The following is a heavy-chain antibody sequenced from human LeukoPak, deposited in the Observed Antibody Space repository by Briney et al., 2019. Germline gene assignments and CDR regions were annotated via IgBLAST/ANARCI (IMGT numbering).Heavy chain of an antibody. V-gene: IGHV1-69*13. J-gene: IGHJ5*02. CDR2: IIPIFGTA. Sequence: SVKVSCKASGGTFSSYAISWVRQAPGQGLEWMGGIIPIFGTANYAQKFQGRVTITADESTSTAYMELSSLRSEDTAVYYCASSCGGGSCYSDLDWFDPWGQGTLVTVSS. CDR3: ASSCGGGSCYSDLDWFDP. CDR1: GGTFSSYA. D-gene: IGHD2-15*01.